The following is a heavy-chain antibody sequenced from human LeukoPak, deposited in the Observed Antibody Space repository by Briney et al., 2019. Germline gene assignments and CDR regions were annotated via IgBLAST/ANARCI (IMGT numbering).Heavy chain of an antibody. V-gene: IGHV3-23*03. CDR2: IYSGGST. J-gene: IGHJ4*02. CDR3: AKDSTMVRGVIIDY. CDR1: GFTFSNYA. D-gene: IGHD3-10*01. Sequence: GGSLRLSCAVSGFTFSNYAMNWIRQAPGKGLEWVSVIYSGGSTYYADSVKGRFTISRDNSKNTLYLQMNSLRAEDTAVYYCAKDSTMVRGVIIDYWGQGTLVTVSS.